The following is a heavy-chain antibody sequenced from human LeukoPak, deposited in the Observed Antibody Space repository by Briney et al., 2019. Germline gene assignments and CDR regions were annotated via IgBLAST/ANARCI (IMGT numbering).Heavy chain of an antibody. D-gene: IGHD6-13*01. V-gene: IGHV3-74*01. Sequence: GGSLRLSCAASGFTFSSYWMHWVRQAPGEGLVWVSRINSDGSSTSYADSVKGRFTISRGNAKNTLYLQMNSLRAEDTAVYYCARSGAAVARHSSENYWGQGTLVTVSS. CDR3: ARSGAAVARHSSENY. J-gene: IGHJ4*02. CDR2: INSDGSST. CDR1: GFTFSSYW.